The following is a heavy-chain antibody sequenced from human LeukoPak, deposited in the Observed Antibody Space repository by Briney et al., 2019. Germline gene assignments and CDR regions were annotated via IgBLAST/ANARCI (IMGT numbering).Heavy chain of an antibody. Sequence: SETLSLTCTVSGASVSSASYWSWIRQPPGKGVEWIAHIYNGVNTNYSPSLKSRVTISVDTSKNQFSLRLNSVTAADMAVYYCARSRAFNSGAFDPWGQGSLVTVSS. CDR1: GASVSSASY. CDR2: IYNGVNT. V-gene: IGHV4-61*01. J-gene: IGHJ5*02. CDR3: ARSRAFNSGAFDP. D-gene: IGHD1-26*01.